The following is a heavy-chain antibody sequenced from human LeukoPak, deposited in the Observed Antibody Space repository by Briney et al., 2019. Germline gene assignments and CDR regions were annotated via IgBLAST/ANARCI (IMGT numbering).Heavy chain of an antibody. V-gene: IGHV3-9*01. D-gene: IGHD4-17*01. CDR1: GFTFDDYA. Sequence: PGGSLRLSCAASGFTFDDYAMHWVRQAPGRGLEWVSGISWNSGSIGYADSVKGRFTISRDNAKNSLYLQMNSLRAEDTALYYCAKDLYGDYHWYFDLWGRGTLVTVSS. CDR2: ISWNSGSI. J-gene: IGHJ2*01. CDR3: AKDLYGDYHWYFDL.